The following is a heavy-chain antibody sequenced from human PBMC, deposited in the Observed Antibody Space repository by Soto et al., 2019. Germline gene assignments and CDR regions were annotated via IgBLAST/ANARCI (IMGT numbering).Heavy chain of an antibody. V-gene: IGHV4-59*01. CDR1: GGSISSYY. CDR2: IYYSGST. Sequence: SETLSLTCTVSGGSISSYYWSWIRQPPGKGLEWIGYIYYSGSTNYNPSLKSRVTISVDTSKNQFSLKLSSVTAADTAVYYCARDPGYSYGWAYYYDGMDVWGHGTTVTVSS. J-gene: IGHJ6*02. D-gene: IGHD5-18*01. CDR3: ARDPGYSYGWAYYYDGMDV.